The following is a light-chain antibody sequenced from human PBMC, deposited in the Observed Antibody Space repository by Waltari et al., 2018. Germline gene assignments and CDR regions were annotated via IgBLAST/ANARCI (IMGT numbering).Light chain of an antibody. J-gene: IGKJ4*01. Sequence: IVLTQSPVTLSLSPGDRATLSCRASQSIGTSLGWYQQKPGQAPRLLIYGASNRATGIPVRFSGSGSGTDFTLTISTLETEDFAVYYCQQHSRWPLTFGGGTKVEI. CDR1: QSIGTS. CDR3: QQHSRWPLT. CDR2: GAS. V-gene: IGKV3-11*01.